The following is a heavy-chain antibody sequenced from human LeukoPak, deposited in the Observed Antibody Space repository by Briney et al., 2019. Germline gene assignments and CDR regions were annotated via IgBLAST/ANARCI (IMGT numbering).Heavy chain of an antibody. CDR1: GYTFTSYY. CDR3: ARARHDIVVVPAAMSDYYYYMDV. D-gene: IGHD2-2*01. V-gene: IGHV1-46*01. Sequence: ASVKVSCKASGYTFTSYYMHWVRQAPGQGLEWMGIINPSGGSTSYAQKFQGRVTITRDTSASTAYMELSSLRSEDTAVYYCARARHDIVVVPAAMSDYYYYMDVWGKGTTVTISS. CDR2: INPSGGST. J-gene: IGHJ6*03.